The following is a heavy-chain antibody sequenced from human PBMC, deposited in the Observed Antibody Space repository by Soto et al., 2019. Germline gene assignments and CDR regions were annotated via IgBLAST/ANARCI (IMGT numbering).Heavy chain of an antibody. V-gene: IGHV1-69*13. Sequence: ASVKVSCKASGGTFSSYAISWVRQAPGQGLEWMGGIIPIFGTANYAQKFQGRVTITADESTSTAYMELSSLRSEDTAVYYCARVFVSGSIPASDYYYYYGMDVWGQGTTVTVPS. J-gene: IGHJ6*02. D-gene: IGHD1-26*01. CDR3: ARVFVSGSIPASDYYYYYGMDV. CDR1: GGTFSSYA. CDR2: IIPIFGTA.